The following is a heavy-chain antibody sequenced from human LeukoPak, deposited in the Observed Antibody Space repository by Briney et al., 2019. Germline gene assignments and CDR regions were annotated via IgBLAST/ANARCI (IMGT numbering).Heavy chain of an antibody. J-gene: IGHJ4*02. CDR2: IKSKTDGGTT. CDR1: GFTFNNAW. CDR3: TTGVKWELPFDY. V-gene: IGHV3-15*01. Sequence: GGSLRLSCAASGFTFNNAWMTWVRQAPGKGLEWVGRIKSKTDGGTTDYAAPVEGRFTISRDDSKNTLHLQMNSLKTEDTAVYYCTTGVKWELPFDYWGQGTLVTVSS. D-gene: IGHD1-26*01.